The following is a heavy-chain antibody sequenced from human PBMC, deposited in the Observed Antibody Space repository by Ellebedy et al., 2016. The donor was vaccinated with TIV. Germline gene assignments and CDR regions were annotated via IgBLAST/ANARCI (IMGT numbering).Heavy chain of an antibody. V-gene: IGHV3-48*04. CDR3: ARERGVVAGDTKFDY. D-gene: IGHD6-19*01. Sequence: GESLKISXAASGFTFSTYGMSWVRQAPGKGLEWVSFISSSSSTMYYADSVRGRFTISRDNARNSLYLQMNSLRAEDTAVYYCARERGVVAGDTKFDYWGQGTLVTVSS. CDR2: ISSSSSTM. J-gene: IGHJ4*02. CDR1: GFTFSTYG.